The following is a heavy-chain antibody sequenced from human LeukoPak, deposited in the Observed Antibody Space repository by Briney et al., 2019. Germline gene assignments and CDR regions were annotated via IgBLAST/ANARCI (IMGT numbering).Heavy chain of an antibody. CDR3: ARSYYYDSSHTVDY. CDR1: GFTFSSYG. V-gene: IGHV3-33*01. CDR2: IWYDGSNK. D-gene: IGHD3-22*01. J-gene: IGHJ4*02. Sequence: GGSLRLSCAASGFTFSSYGMHWVRQALGKGLEWVAVIWYDGSNKYYADSVKGRFTISRDNSKNTLYLQMNSLRAEDTAVYYCARSYYYDSSHTVDYWGQGTLVTVSS.